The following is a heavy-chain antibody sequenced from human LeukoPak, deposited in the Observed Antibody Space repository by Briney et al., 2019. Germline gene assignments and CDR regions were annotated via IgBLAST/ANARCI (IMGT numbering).Heavy chain of an antibody. CDR2: FDPEDGET. Sequence: ASVKVSCKVSGYTLTELSMHWVRQAPGKGLEWMGGFDPEDGETIYAQKLQGSVTMTADTTTDTAYMELSSLRSDDTAVYYCATDINRDYYDSSGYSNAFDIWGQGTMVTVSS. J-gene: IGHJ3*02. CDR3: ATDINRDYYDSSGYSNAFDI. CDR1: GYTLTELS. V-gene: IGHV1-24*01. D-gene: IGHD3-22*01.